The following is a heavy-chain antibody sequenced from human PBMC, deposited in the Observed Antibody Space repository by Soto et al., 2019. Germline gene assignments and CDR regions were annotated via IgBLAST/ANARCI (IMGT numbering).Heavy chain of an antibody. Sequence: QVQLVQSGAEVKQPGASVKVSCKASGYTFTNYGFTWVRQAPGQGLEWMGWISTYNSNTKYAQKGQGRLTMTTDTSTSTANMELTSLRSDDTAVYYCARTTVTASYYYMDVWGKGTTVTVSS. CDR3: ARTTVTASYYYMDV. D-gene: IGHD4-17*01. CDR2: ISTYNSNT. CDR1: GYTFTNYG. V-gene: IGHV1-18*01. J-gene: IGHJ6*03.